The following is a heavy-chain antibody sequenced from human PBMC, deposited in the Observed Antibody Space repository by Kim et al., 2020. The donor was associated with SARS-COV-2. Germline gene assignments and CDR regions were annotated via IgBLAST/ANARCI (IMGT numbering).Heavy chain of an antibody. CDR1: GFTFTSSA. Sequence: SVKVSCKASGFTFTSSAVQWVRQARGQRLEWIGWIVVGSGNTNYAQKFQERVTITRDMSTSTAYMELSSLRSEDTAVYYCAAGPFDWLHLDYWGQGTLVTVSS. CDR3: AAGPFDWLHLDY. D-gene: IGHD3-9*01. CDR2: IVVGSGNT. J-gene: IGHJ4*02. V-gene: IGHV1-58*01.